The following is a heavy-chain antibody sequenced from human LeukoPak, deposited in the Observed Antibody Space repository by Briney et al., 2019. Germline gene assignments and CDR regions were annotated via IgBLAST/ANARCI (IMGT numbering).Heavy chain of an antibody. J-gene: IGHJ4*02. CDR2: ISGSGGST. CDR3: AKALTGTRYYFDY. Sequence: PGGSLRLSCAASGFTFSSYGMSWVRQAPGKGLEWVSAISGSGGSTYYADCVKGRFTISRDNSKNTLYLQMNSLRAEDTAVYYCAKALTGTRYYFDYWGQGTLVTVSS. D-gene: IGHD1-1*01. CDR1: GFTFSSYG. V-gene: IGHV3-23*01.